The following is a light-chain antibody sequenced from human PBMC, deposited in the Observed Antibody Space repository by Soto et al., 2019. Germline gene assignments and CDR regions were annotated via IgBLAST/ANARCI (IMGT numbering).Light chain of an antibody. CDR3: QQYLNVPLT. Sequence: DIRMNQSPSALSASVGDRVTITCRASQSISSWLAWYQQKPGKAPKLLIYDASSLESGVPSRFSGSGSGTDFTFIISSLRPEDIATYYCQQYLNVPLTFGQGTRLEIK. V-gene: IGKV1-5*01. CDR1: QSISSW. CDR2: DAS. J-gene: IGKJ5*01.